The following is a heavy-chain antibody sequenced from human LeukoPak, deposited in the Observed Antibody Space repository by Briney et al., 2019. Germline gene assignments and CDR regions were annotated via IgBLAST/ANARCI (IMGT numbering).Heavy chain of an antibody. CDR1: GFTFSSYW. Sequence: GSLRLSCAASGFTFSSYWMSWVRQAPGKGLEWVANINKDGSEKYYVDSVKGRFTISRDNAKTSLYLQMISLRAEDTAVYYCARHLSGVTGYTYGRGIDYWGQGTLVTVSS. CDR2: INKDGSEK. V-gene: IGHV3-7*01. CDR3: ARHLSGVTGYTYGRGIDY. J-gene: IGHJ4*02. D-gene: IGHD5-18*01.